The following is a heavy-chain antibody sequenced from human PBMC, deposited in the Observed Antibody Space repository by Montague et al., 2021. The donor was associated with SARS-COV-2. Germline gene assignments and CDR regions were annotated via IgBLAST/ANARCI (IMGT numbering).Heavy chain of an antibody. J-gene: IGHJ6*02. CDR2: NKNSGST. D-gene: IGHD4-17*01. V-gene: IGHV4-34*01. CDR3: ARSTVTNSPCGFSKKLPSRYKVMDG. Sequence: NKNSGSTNYNPSLKSRVTIAVDSSQNQFSLKLTSVTAADTAVFYCARSTVTNSPCGFSKKLPSRYKVMDGWGQGTTGTVSS.